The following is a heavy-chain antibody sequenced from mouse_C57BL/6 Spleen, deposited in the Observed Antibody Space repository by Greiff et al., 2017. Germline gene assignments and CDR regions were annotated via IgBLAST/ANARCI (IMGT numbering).Heavy chain of an antibody. CDR1: GYTFTDYY. CDR2: INPYNGGT. V-gene: IGHV1-19*01. J-gene: IGHJ4*01. Sequence: EVQLQQSGPVLVKPGASVKMSCKASGYTFTDYYMNWVKQSHGKSLEWIGVINPYNGGTSYNQKFKGKATLTVDKSSSTAYMELNSLTSEDSAVYYCARGSLSYAIDYWGQGTSVTVSS. CDR3: ARGSLSYAIDY. D-gene: IGHD6-1*01.